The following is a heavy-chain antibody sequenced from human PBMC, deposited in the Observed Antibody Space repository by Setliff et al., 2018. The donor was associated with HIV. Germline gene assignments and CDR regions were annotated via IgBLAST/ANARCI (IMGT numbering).Heavy chain of an antibody. CDR2: MDDSGST. CDR3: ARQAIFGYYDSSGYLDY. Sequence: SETLSLTCTVSGGSISSGSYYWGWIRQPPGKGLEWIGSMDDSGSTYDNPSLQRLVTRPVDTSKNLCSLRLSSVTASDTAVHYSARQAIFGYYDSSGYLDYWGQGTLVTVSS. V-gene: IGHV4-39*01. D-gene: IGHD3-22*01. CDR1: GGSISSGSYY. J-gene: IGHJ4*02.